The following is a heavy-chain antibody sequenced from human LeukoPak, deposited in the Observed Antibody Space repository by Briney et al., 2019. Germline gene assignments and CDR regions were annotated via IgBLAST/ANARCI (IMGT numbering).Heavy chain of an antibody. J-gene: IGHJ4*02. D-gene: IGHD6-13*01. V-gene: IGHV3-23*01. CDR3: ASQRGIAAANPLDY. CDR1: GFTFSNYA. Sequence: GGSLRLSCAASGFTFSNYAMSWVRQAPGKGLEWVSAISGSGGSTYYADSVKGRFTISRDNSKNTLYLQMNSLRAEDTAVYYCASQRGIAAANPLDYWGQGTLVTVSS. CDR2: ISGSGGST.